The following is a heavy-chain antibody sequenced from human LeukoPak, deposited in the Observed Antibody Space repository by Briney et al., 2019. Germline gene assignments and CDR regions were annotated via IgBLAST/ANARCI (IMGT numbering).Heavy chain of an antibody. CDR1: GYTFTGYY. D-gene: IGHD6-19*01. V-gene: IGHV1-2*02. J-gene: IGHJ4*02. Sequence: ASVKVSCKASGYTFTGYYMHWVRQAPGQGLEWMGWINPNSGGTNYAQKFQGRVTMTRDTSISSAYMELSRLRSDDTAVYYCARDIALEWLGNFDYWGQGTLVTVSS. CDR2: INPNSGGT. CDR3: ARDIALEWLGNFDY.